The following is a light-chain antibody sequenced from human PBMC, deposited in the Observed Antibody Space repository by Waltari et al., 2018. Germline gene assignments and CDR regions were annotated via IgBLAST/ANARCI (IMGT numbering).Light chain of an antibody. V-gene: IGLV3-19*01. Sequence: SSELTQDPAVSVALGQTVRITCRGDSLRNYYAIWYQQRPGQAPLVVMYGKNNRPSGIPDRFSGSTSGNTASLTITGAQAEDAADYYCCSRDSSAYTLLFGGGTKLTVL. CDR2: GKN. CDR1: SLRNYY. CDR3: CSRDSSAYTLL. J-gene: IGLJ2*01.